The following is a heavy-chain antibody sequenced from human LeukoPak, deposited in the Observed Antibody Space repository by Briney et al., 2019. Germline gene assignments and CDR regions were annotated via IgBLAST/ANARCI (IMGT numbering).Heavy chain of an antibody. CDR2: IVRSGPTT. V-gene: IGHV3-48*03. D-gene: IGHD6-19*01. CDR1: GFTFSSYE. Sequence: GGSLRLSCAASGFTFSSYEMDWVRQAPGKGLEWISHIVRSGPTTYYADSVKGRITISRDNAKNSLYLQMNSLRAEDTALYYCAKDSSGWYEDAFDIWGQGTMVTVSS. J-gene: IGHJ3*02. CDR3: AKDSSGWYEDAFDI.